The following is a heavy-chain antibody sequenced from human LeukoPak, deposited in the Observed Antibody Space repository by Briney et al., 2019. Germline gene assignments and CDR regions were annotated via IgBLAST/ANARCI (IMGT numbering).Heavy chain of an antibody. CDR1: GYTFTGYY. V-gene: IGHV1-2*04. CDR3: ARAASGYCSGGSCLDAFDI. J-gene: IGHJ3*02. CDR2: INPNSGGT. D-gene: IGHD2-15*01. Sequence: ASVKVSCKASGYTFTGYYMHWVRQAPGQGLEWMGWINPNSGGTNYAQKFQGWVTMTRDTSISTAYVELSRLRSDDTAVYYCARAASGYCSGGSCLDAFDIWGQGTMVTVSS.